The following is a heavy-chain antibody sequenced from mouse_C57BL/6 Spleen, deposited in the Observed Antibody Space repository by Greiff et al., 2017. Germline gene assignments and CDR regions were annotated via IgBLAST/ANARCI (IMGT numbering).Heavy chain of an antibody. CDR3: ARSLGSSGYFDY. V-gene: IGHV1-82*01. CDR2: LYPGDGDT. J-gene: IGHJ2*01. Sequence: QVQLQQSGPELVKPGASVKISCKASGYAFSSSWMNWVKQRPGKGLDWVGRLYPGDGDTNYNGKFKGKATLTADKSSSTAYMQLSSLTSEDSAVYFCARSLGSSGYFDYWGQGTTLTVSS. D-gene: IGHD1-1*01. CDR1: GYAFSSSW.